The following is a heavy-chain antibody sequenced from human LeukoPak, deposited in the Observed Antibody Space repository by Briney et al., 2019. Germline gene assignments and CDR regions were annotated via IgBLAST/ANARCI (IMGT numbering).Heavy chain of an antibody. V-gene: IGHV4-39*01. J-gene: IGHJ6*03. CDR2: IYYSGST. CDR3: ARTSEQLVGYYYYYMDV. D-gene: IGHD6-13*01. CDR1: GGSFSSYY. Sequence: SETLSLTCAVYGGSFSSYYWGWIRQPPGKGLEWIGSIYYSGSTYYNPSLKSRVTISVDTSKNQFSLKLSSVTAADTAVYYCARTSEQLVGYYYYYMDVWGKGTTVTVSS.